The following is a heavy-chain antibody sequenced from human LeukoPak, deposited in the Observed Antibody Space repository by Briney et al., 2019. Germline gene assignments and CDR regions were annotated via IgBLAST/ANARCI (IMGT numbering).Heavy chain of an antibody. CDR3: VRDNPRCCGVVPANIDDY. D-gene: IGHD2-15*01. Sequence: GGSLRLSCAASGFTFSRDSMNWVRQAPGKGLEWISYISHDGAIIYYADSVRGRFTISRDNARNSLYLQMHSLRAEDTAVYYCVRDNPRCCGVVPANIDDYWGQGTLVTVSS. CDR1: GFTFSRDS. V-gene: IGHV3-48*01. CDR2: ISHDGAII. J-gene: IGHJ4*02.